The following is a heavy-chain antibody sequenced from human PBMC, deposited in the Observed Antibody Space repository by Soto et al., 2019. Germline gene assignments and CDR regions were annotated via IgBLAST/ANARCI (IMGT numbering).Heavy chain of an antibody. J-gene: IGHJ4*02. CDR1: GFSFGSYA. CDR2: ISGSDGKT. CDR3: ARWSHLDY. V-gene: IGHV3-23*01. Sequence: PGGSLRLSCSASGFSFGSYALSWVRQAPGKGLEWVSTISGSDGKTFYADSVKGRLSISRDTSQSALYLQMNSLRADDTAMYYCARWSHLDYWGQGTRVTVSS. D-gene: IGHD3-3*01.